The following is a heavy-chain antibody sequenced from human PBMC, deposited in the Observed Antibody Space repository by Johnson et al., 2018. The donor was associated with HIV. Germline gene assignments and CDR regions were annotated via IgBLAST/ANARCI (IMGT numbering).Heavy chain of an antibody. V-gene: IGHV3-30*02. CDR2: IPYDGSNQ. Sequence: QEQLVESGGGVVQPGGSLRLSCAASGFTFNSYGIHWVRQAPGKGLEWVAFIPYDGSNQLYADSVKGRFTISRDNSKNTLYLQMNSLRPEDTAMDYCVKDTMLRGLLISYDAFGIWGQGTMVTVSS. CDR1: GFTFNSYG. D-gene: IGHD3-10*01. J-gene: IGHJ3*02. CDR3: VKDTMLRGLLISYDAFGI.